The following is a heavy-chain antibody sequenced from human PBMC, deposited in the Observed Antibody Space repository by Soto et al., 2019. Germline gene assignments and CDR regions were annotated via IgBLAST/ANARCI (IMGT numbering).Heavy chain of an antibody. CDR3: ARHKYYDYVWGSYRLNYFDY. Sequence: GGSLRLSCAASGFTFSSYSMNWVRQAPGKGLEWVSSIISSSSYIYYADSVKGRFTISRDNAKNSLYLQMNSLRAEDTAVYYCARHKYYDYVWGSYRLNYFDYWGQGTLVTVSS. V-gene: IGHV3-21*01. J-gene: IGHJ4*02. CDR1: GFTFSSYS. D-gene: IGHD3-16*02. CDR2: IISSSSYI.